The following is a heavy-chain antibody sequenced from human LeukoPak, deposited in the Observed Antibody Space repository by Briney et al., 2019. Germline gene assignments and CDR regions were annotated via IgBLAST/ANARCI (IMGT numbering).Heavy chain of an antibody. CDR3: ARDGTFYSGSYSYYFDY. D-gene: IGHD1-26*01. CDR1: SYTFSSHG. V-gene: IGHV1-18*01. Sequence: ASVKVSCKASSYTFSSHGISWVRQAPGQGLEWMGWINTYIGNTNYAQKLQGRVTMTTDTSTSTAYMELRSLRSDDTAVYYCARDGTFYSGSYSYYFDYWGQGTLVTVSS. J-gene: IGHJ4*02. CDR2: INTYIGNT.